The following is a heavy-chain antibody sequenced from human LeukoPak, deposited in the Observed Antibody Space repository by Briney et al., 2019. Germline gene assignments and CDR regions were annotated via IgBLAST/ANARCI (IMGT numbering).Heavy chain of an antibody. J-gene: IGHJ6*03. CDR2: ISGSGGST. V-gene: IGHV3-23*01. CDR1: GFTVSSNY. Sequence: QSGGSLRLSCAASGFTVSSNYMSWVRQAPGKGLEWVSAISGSGGSTYYADSVKGRFTISRDNSKNTLYLQMNSLRAEDTAVYYCAKAGYSSSWYRNGDYYYYMDVWGKGTTVTVSS. D-gene: IGHD6-13*01. CDR3: AKAGYSSSWYRNGDYYYYMDV.